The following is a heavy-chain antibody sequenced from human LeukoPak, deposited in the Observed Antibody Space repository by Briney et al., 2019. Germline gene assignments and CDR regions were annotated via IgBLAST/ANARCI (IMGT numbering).Heavy chain of an antibody. CDR3: AKGAGNIAVAGTNYFDY. Sequence: PGGSLRLSCAASGFTFDDYAMHWVRQAPGKGLEWVSGISWNSGSIGYADSVKGRFTISRDNAKNSLYLQMNSLRAEDTALYYCAKGAGNIAVAGTNYFDYWGQGTLVTVSS. J-gene: IGHJ4*02. CDR1: GFTFDDYA. V-gene: IGHV3-9*01. D-gene: IGHD6-19*01. CDR2: ISWNSGSI.